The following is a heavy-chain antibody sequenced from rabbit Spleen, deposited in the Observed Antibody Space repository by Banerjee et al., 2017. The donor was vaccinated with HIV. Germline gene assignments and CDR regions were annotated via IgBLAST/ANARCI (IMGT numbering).Heavy chain of an antibody. Sequence: QEQLEESGGGLVKPEGSLTLTCTASGFSFSSSYYMCWVRQAPGKGLEWIACIDTGSSGFTYFASWAKGRFTISKTSSTTVTLQMTSLTAADTATYFCARDPNYASGHYIYSFWGPGTLVTVS. D-gene: IGHD1-1*01. J-gene: IGHJ4*01. CDR3: ARDPNYASGHYIYSF. CDR2: IDTGSSGFT. V-gene: IGHV1S45*01. CDR1: GFSFSSSYY.